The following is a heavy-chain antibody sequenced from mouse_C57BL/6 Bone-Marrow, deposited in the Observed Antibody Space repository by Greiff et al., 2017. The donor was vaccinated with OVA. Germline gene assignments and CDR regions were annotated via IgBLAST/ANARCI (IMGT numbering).Heavy chain of an antibody. V-gene: IGHV1-74*01. CDR1: GYTFTSYW. J-gene: IGHJ4*01. Sequence: QVQLQQPGAELVKPGASVKVSCKASGYTFTSYWMHWVKQRPGQGLEWIGRIHPSGSDTNYNQKFKGKATLTVDKSSSTAYMQLSSLTSEDSAVYYCATCELRRRDAMDYWGQGTAVTVSS. CDR2: IHPSGSDT. CDR3: ATCELRRRDAMDY. D-gene: IGHD2-12*01.